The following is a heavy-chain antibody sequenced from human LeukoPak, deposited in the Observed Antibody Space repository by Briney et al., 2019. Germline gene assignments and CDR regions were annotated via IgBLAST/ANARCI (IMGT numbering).Heavy chain of an antibody. CDR1: VYTFTRYD. Sequence: ASVTVSFKASVYTFTRYDINWVRQATGQGLEWMGWMNPNSGNTDYAQKFQGRVAMTKNTSISTAYMELSSLTSEDTAVYYCARESVPSEYYYYYMDVWGKGTTVTVSS. D-gene: IGHD2-2*01. V-gene: IGHV1-8*01. J-gene: IGHJ6*03. CDR2: MNPNSGNT. CDR3: ARESVPSEYYYYYMDV.